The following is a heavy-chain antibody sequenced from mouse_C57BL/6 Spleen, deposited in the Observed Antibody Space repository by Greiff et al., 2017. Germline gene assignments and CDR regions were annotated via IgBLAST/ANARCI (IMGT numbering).Heavy chain of an antibody. V-gene: IGHV14-3*01. CDR3: TRGAVEDGNPHD. Sequence: VPLPPSFAELVRPGASVKLSCTASGFTFNNTYMHWVKQRPEQGLEWIGRIDPANGSTKYARKFQGKATITADKSSNTAYLQRSSLTSEDTAIYYCTRGAVEDGNPHDWGQDTTLTVSS. CDR1: GFTFNNTY. D-gene: IGHD2-1*01. J-gene: IGHJ2*01. CDR2: IDPANGST.